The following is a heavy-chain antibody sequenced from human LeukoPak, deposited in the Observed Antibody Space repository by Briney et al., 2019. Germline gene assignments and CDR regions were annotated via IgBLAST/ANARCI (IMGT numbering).Heavy chain of an antibody. J-gene: IGHJ4*02. CDR1: GFTFSSYA. V-gene: IGHV3-30-3*01. CDR3: ARVRKQWLVLYYFDY. Sequence: GRSLRLSCAASGFTFSSYAMHWVRQAPGKGLEGVAVISYDGSNKYYADSVKGRFTISRDNSKNTLYLQMNSLRAEDTAVYYCARVRKQWLVLYYFDYWGQGTLVTVSS. D-gene: IGHD6-19*01. CDR2: ISYDGSNK.